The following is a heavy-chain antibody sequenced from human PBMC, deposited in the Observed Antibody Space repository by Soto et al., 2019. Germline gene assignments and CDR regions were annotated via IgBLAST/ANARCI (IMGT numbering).Heavy chain of an antibody. Sequence: SGPTLVNPTQTLTLTCTFSGFSLSRGVAVGWIRQPPGKALEWLALIYWDDDKRYSPSLKSRLTITKDTSKNQVVLTMTNLGPVDTATYYCARDSYGSGYGMDVWGQGTTVTVSS. CDR3: ARDSYGSGYGMDV. J-gene: IGHJ6*02. V-gene: IGHV2-5*02. CDR2: IYWDDDK. CDR1: GFSLSRGVA. D-gene: IGHD3-10*01.